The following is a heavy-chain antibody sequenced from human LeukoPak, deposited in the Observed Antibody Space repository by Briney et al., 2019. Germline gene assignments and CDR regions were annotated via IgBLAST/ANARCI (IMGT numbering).Heavy chain of an antibody. CDR1: GFTFDDYA. CDR2: ISWNSGSI. Sequence: PGRSLRLSCAASGFTFDDYAMHWVRQAPGKGLEWVSGISWNSGSIGYADSVKGRFTISRDNAKNSLYLQMNSLRAEDTALYYCARATHYYESSGYDYWGQGTLVTVSS. V-gene: IGHV3-9*01. CDR3: ARATHYYESSGYDY. J-gene: IGHJ4*02. D-gene: IGHD3-22*01.